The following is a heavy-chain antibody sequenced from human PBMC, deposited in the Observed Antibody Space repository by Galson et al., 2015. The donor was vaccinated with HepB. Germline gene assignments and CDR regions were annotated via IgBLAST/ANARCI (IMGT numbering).Heavy chain of an antibody. Sequence: GQGLEWIGDISHSGSASYNPSLKSRVSMSVDTSKNQFSLKLRSVTAADTAVYYCARGDVILGAIREEAYYFDYWGQGTLVTVSS. D-gene: IGHD1-26*01. CDR3: ARGDVILGAIREEAYYFDY. CDR2: ISHSGSA. J-gene: IGHJ4*02. V-gene: IGHV4-34*01.